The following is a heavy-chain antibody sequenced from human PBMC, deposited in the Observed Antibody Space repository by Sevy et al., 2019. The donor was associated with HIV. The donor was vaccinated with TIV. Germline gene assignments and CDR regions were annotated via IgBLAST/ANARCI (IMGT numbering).Heavy chain of an antibody. CDR2: IYYSGRT. CDR3: ARALQDYYYAMDV. Sequence: SETLSLTCTVSGDSISGYDWSWIRQPPGKGLEWIGYIYYSGRTNYNSSFKSRVAISVDTSKNQFSLKLRSVTAADTAVYYCARALQDYYYAMDVWGQGTTVTVSS. CDR1: GDSISGYD. V-gene: IGHV4-59*01. J-gene: IGHJ6*02.